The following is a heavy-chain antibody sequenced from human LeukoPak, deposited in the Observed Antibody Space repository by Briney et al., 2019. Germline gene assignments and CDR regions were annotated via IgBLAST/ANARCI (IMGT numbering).Heavy chain of an antibody. CDR3: AKAGYSGYDFHDYFDY. CDR2: ISWNSGSI. CDR1: GFTFDDYA. D-gene: IGHD5-12*01. J-gene: IGHJ4*02. V-gene: IGHV3-9*01. Sequence: PGGSLRLSCAASGFTFDDYAMHWVRQAPGKGLEWVSGISWNSGSIGYADSVKGRFTISRDNAKNSLYLQMNSLRAEDTALYYCAKAGYSGYDFHDYFDYWGQGTLVTASS.